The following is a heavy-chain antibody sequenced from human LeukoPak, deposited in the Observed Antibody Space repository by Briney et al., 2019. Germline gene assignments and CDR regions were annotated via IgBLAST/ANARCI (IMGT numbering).Heavy chain of an antibody. CDR3: ARGNPRSLLPYYFDY. V-gene: IGHV1-69*13. CDR1: GGTFSSYA. CDR2: IIPIFATA. Sequence: GASVKLSCKASGGTFSSYAISWVRQAPGQGLEWMGGIIPIFATANYAQKFQGRVTITADESTSTAFMELSSLRSEDTAVYYCARGNPRSLLPYYFDYWGQGTLVTVSS. D-gene: IGHD3-3*01. J-gene: IGHJ4*02.